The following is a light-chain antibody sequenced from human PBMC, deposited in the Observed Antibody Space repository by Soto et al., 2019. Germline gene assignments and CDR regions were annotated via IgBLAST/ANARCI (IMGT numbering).Light chain of an antibody. J-gene: IGKJ5*01. CDR3: QQTYSTLSIT. CDR1: ESISRH. V-gene: IGKV1-39*01. Sequence: DIQMTQSPSSLSASVGDRVTITCRASESISRHLNWYQQKPGKAPNILIYAASSVQNGVTSRCRGSGSGKDFTLTITNLQPEDFATYYCQQTYSTLSITFGQGTRLDIK. CDR2: AAS.